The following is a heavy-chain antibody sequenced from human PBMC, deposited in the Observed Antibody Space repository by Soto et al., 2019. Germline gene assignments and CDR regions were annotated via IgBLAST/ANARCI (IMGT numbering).Heavy chain of an antibody. Sequence: QVQLVQSGAEVKKPGSSVKVSCKASGGTFSNYAISWVRQAPGQGLEWMGGIIPIFGTTNYAQRFLGRVTITADESTSTAYMELSSLGSEDTAVYYCARVSSSWYKDYFDYGGQGTLVTVSS. CDR2: IIPIFGTT. V-gene: IGHV1-69*12. CDR1: GGTFSNYA. D-gene: IGHD6-13*01. J-gene: IGHJ4*02. CDR3: ARVSSSWYKDYFDY.